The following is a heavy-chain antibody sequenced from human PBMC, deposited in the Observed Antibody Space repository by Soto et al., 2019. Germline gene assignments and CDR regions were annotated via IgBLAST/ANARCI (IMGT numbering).Heavy chain of an antibody. CDR1: GGSFSCYY. J-gene: IGHJ6*02. V-gene: IGHV4-34*01. CDR2: INHSGST. D-gene: IGHD3-10*01. CDR3: ASVPLLLWFGELPNYGMDV. Sequence: PSETLSLTCAVYGGSFSCYYWSWIRQPPGKGLEWIGEINHSGSTNYNPSLKSRVTISVDTSKNQFPLKLSSVTAADTAVYYCASVPLLLWFGELPNYGMDVWGQGTTVTVSS.